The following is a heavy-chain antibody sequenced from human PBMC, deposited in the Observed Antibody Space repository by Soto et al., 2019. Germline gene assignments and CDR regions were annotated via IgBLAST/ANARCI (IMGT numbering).Heavy chain of an antibody. Sequence: SETLSLTCTVSGASITSYYWSWIRQPPGQGLEWIGYIYYSGSTNYNPSLKSRVTISVDTSKNQFSLKLSSVTAADTAVYYCARDQRIAAAGRGVFDAFDIWGQGTMVTVSS. V-gene: IGHV4-59*01. CDR1: GASITSYY. CDR3: ARDQRIAAAGRGVFDAFDI. J-gene: IGHJ3*02. D-gene: IGHD6-13*01. CDR2: IYYSGST.